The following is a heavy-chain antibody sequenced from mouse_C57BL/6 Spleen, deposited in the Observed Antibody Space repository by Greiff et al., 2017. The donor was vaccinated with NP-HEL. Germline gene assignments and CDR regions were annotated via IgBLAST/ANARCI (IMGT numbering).Heavy chain of an antibody. CDR1: GYTFTDYY. V-gene: IGHV1-76*01. Sequence: VKLMESGAELVRPGASVKLSCKASGYTFTDYYINWVKQRPGQGLEWIARIYPGSGNTYYNEKFKGKATLTAEKSSSTAYMQLSSLTSEDSAVYFCARPYDYDGFAYWGQGTLVTVSA. J-gene: IGHJ3*01. CDR2: IYPGSGNT. CDR3: ARPYDYDGFAY. D-gene: IGHD2-4*01.